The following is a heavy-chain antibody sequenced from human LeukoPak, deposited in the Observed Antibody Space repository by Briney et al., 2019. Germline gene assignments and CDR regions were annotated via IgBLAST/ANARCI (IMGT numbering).Heavy chain of an antibody. V-gene: IGHV4-4*02. J-gene: IGHJ4*02. CDR1: GASISRPYW. CDR2: ISHSGNT. D-gene: IGHD6-19*01. CDR3: ARDGGSDQYYFDN. Sequence: NSSETLSLTCGVSGASISRPYWWNWVRQPPGKGLEWIAEISHSGNTHYNPSLKSRVIISIDKSKNQVFLKLNSVTAADTAIYYCARDGGSDQYYFDNWGQGTLVTVSS.